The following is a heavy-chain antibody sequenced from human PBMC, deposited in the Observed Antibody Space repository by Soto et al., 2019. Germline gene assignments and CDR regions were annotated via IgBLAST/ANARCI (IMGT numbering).Heavy chain of an antibody. CDR1: GGTFSSYA. D-gene: IGHD2-21*02. CDR2: IIPIFGTA. J-gene: IGHJ4*02. Sequence: QVQLVQSGAEVKKPGSSVKVSCKASGGTFSSYAISWVRQAPGQGLEWMGGIIPIFGTANYAQKFQGRVTITADESTSTDYMEQRSLRSEDTAVYYCARDHSYCGGDCYSDWGQGTLVTVSS. V-gene: IGHV1-69*12. CDR3: ARDHSYCGGDCYSD.